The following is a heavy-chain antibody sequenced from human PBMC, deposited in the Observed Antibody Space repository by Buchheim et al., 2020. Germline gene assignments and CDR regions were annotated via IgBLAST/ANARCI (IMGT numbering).Heavy chain of an antibody. Sequence: QVQLQESGPGLVKPSQTLSLTCTVSGVSINTGTFYWSWIRQHPGKGLEWIGYVYYTGRAYSNPSLKSRVSMSVEPSQNQFSLNLASVTAADTAVYYCARDRGAHDFGPIDYWGQGAL. CDR3: ARDRGAHDFGPIDY. V-gene: IGHV4-31*03. J-gene: IGHJ4*02. D-gene: IGHD4-17*01. CDR2: VYYTGRA. CDR1: GVSINTGTFY.